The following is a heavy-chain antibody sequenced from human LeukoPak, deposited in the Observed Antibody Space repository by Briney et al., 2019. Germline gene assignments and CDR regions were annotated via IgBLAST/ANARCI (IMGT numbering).Heavy chain of an antibody. D-gene: IGHD1-20*01. CDR3: ARVRALDVTGAKKYFDY. CDR2: INHSGST. V-gene: IGHV4-34*01. Sequence: PSETLSLTCAVYGGSFSSYYWSWIRQPPGKGLEWIGEINHSGSTNYNPSLKSRVTISVDTSKNQFSLKLSSVTAADTAVYYCARVRALDVTGAKKYFDYWGQGTLVTVSS. CDR1: GGSFSSYY. J-gene: IGHJ4*02.